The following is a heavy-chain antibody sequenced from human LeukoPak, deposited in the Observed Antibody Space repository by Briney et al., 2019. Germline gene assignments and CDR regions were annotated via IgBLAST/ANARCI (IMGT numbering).Heavy chain of an antibody. Sequence: PGGSLRLSCVASGITFSSDVMHWVRQAPGKGLEWVTVISNDGTNKYHTDSMKGRFTSSRDNSKNTLYLQMNSLRDEDTAVYYCARDQGQWLLPLLDYWGQGTPVTVSS. CDR1: GITFSSDV. J-gene: IGHJ4*02. CDR3: ARDQGQWLLPLLDY. D-gene: IGHD6-19*01. V-gene: IGHV3-30*04. CDR2: ISNDGTNK.